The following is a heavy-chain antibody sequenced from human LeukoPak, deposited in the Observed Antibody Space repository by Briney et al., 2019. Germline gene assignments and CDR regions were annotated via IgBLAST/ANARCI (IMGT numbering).Heavy chain of an antibody. CDR1: GFTVSGNY. D-gene: IGHD3-10*01. J-gene: IGHJ4*02. V-gene: IGHV3-66*01. Sequence: GGSLKLSCAAPGFTVSGNYMSGVRPAPGKGREGLSVIHRGGNTYYADSVKGRFTISRDSSKNTVFLQMDSLRAEDTAVYYCARDPGYGLGVDYGDYWGQGTLVTVSS. CDR3: ARDPGYGLGVDYGDY. CDR2: IHRGGNT.